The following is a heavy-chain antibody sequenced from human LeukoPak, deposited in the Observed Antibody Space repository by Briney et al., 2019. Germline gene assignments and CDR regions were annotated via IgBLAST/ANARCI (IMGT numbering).Heavy chain of an antibody. V-gene: IGHV4-39*01. CDR2: IYYSGST. Sequence: PSETLSLTCTVSGVSISSSSYYWGWIRQPPGKGQEWIGSIYYSGSTYYNPSLKSRVTISVDTSKNQFSLKLSSVTAADTAVYYRARRGTVTTERFDYWGQGTLVTVSS. CDR1: GVSISSSSYY. CDR3: ARRGTVTTERFDY. D-gene: IGHD4-11*01. J-gene: IGHJ4*02.